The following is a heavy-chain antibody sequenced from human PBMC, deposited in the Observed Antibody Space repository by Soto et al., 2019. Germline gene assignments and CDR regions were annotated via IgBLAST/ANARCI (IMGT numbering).Heavy chain of an antibody. J-gene: IGHJ5*02. CDR2: ISGSGGST. D-gene: IGHD2-15*01. CDR3: AKERALGYCSGGSCRLNWFDP. V-gene: IGHV3-23*01. Sequence: GGSLRLSCAASGFTFSSYAMSWVRQAPGKGLEWVSAISGSGGSTYYADSVKGRFTISRDNSKNTLYLQMNSLRAEDTAVYYCAKERALGYCSGGSCRLNWFDPWGQGTLVTVSS. CDR1: GFTFSSYA.